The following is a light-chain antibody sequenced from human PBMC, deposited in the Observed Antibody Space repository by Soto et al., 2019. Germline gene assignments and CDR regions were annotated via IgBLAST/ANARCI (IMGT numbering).Light chain of an antibody. J-gene: IGKJ5*01. CDR1: ESVTRN. CDR3: QQYNDWPPIT. Sequence: EIVLTQSPVILSVSPGETATLSCRASESVTRNLAWYQHIPGQAPRLLVFHASVRATGIPARFSGSGSGTEFSLTISNLQSDDFAVYFCQQYNDWPPITFGQWTRLEIK. CDR2: HAS. V-gene: IGKV3-15*01.